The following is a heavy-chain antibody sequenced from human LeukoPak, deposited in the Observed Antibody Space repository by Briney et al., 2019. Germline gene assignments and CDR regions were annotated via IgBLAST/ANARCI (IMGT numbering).Heavy chain of an antibody. CDR3: ARDWSSADAFDL. V-gene: IGHV4-59*12. CDR2: IYYSGST. D-gene: IGHD6-25*01. CDR1: GGSISSYY. Sequence: SETLSLTCTVSGGSISSYYWSWIRQPPGKGLEWIGYIYYSGSTNYNPSLKSRVTMSVDTSKNQFSLKLNSVTAADTAVYYCARDWSSADAFDLWGQGTMVTVSS. J-gene: IGHJ3*01.